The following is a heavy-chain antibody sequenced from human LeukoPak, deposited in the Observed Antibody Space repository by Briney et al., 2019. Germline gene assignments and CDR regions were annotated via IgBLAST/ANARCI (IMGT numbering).Heavy chain of an antibody. Sequence: GRSLRLPCAASGFTFSSYGMHWVRQAPGKGLEWVGRIKSKTDGGTTDYAAPVKGRFTISRDDSKNTLYLQMNSLKTEDTAVYYCTTDQGSGWSIDYWGQGTLVTVSS. CDR2: IKSKTDGGTT. D-gene: IGHD6-19*01. J-gene: IGHJ4*02. V-gene: IGHV3-15*01. CDR1: GFTFSSYG. CDR3: TTDQGSGWSIDY.